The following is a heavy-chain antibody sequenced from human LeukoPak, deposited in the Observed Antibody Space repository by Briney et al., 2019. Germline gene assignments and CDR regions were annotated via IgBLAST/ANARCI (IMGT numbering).Heavy chain of an antibody. Sequence: GGSLRLSCAASGFTFSSYWMSWVRQAPGKGLEWVANIKHDGSDKYYVDSVKGRFTISRDNPKTSPSLQMTSLRAEDTAVYYCAKVAVWSRYNVDHWGQGTLVTVSS. V-gene: IGHV3-7*01. D-gene: IGHD3-3*01. CDR1: GFTFSSYW. CDR3: AKVAVWSRYNVDH. J-gene: IGHJ5*02. CDR2: IKHDGSDK.